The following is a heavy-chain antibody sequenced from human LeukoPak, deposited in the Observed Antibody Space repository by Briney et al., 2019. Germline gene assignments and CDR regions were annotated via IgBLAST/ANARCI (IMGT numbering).Heavy chain of an antibody. D-gene: IGHD3-10*01. CDR1: GGSFSGYY. J-gene: IGHJ6*03. V-gene: IGHV4-34*01. Sequence: SETLPLTCAVYGGSFSGYYWSWIRQPPGKGLEWIGEINHSGSTNYNPSLKSRVTISVDTSKNQFSLKLSSVTAADTAVYYCARGPQRGSFYYYYYYMDVWGKGTTVTVSS. CDR3: ARGPQRGSFYYYYYYMDV. CDR2: INHSGST.